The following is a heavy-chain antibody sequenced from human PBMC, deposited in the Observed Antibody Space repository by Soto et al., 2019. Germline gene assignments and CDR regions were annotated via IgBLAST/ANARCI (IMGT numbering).Heavy chain of an antibody. Sequence: SETLSLTCTVSGGSISSYYWSWIRQPPGKGLEWIGYIYYSGSTNYNPSLKSRVAISVDTSKNQFSLKLSSVTAADTAVYYCAREAAAEGWFDPWGQGTLVTVSS. J-gene: IGHJ5*02. D-gene: IGHD6-13*01. V-gene: IGHV4-59*01. CDR3: AREAAAEGWFDP. CDR1: GGSISSYY. CDR2: IYYSGST.